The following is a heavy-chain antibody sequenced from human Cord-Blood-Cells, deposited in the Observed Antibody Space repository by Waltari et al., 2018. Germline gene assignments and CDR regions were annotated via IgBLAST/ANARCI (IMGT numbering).Heavy chain of an antibody. CDR2: FDPEDVET. D-gene: IGHD1-26*01. J-gene: IGHJ6*03. Sequence: QIQLVQSGAAVKKPGASVTASCNVSGDTLTAIPLPWVRQAPGTGLEWMGGFDPEDVETIYAPKFQGRVTMTEDTSTDTAYMELSSLRSEDTAVYYCATASSSGSYKIYYYYYYMDVWGKGTTVTVSS. CDR3: ATASSSGSYKIYYYYYYMDV. V-gene: IGHV1-24*01. CDR1: GDTLTAIP.